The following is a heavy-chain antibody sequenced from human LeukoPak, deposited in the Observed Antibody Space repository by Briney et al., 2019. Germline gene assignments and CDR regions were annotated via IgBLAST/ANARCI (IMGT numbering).Heavy chain of an antibody. CDR2: ISPYNGNT. V-gene: IGHV1-18*01. Sequence: ASVKVSCKASGYTFISYGISWVRQAPGQGLEWMGWISPYNGNTKYVQKFQGRVTMTTDTSTSTAYMEVRSLRSDDTAVYYCARDGYSSSWYASIPTNVACWFDPWGQGTLVTVSS. D-gene: IGHD6-13*01. J-gene: IGHJ5*02. CDR3: ARDGYSSSWYASIPTNVACWFDP. CDR1: GYTFISYG.